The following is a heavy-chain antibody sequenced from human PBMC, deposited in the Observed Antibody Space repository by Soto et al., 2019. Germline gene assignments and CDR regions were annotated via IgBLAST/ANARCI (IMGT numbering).Heavy chain of an antibody. J-gene: IGHJ4*02. CDR1: GGSTTSDY. Sequence: RSLTCTVSGGSTTSDYWSWIRQPPGKGLEWLGYIFHSLGAKYNPSLGSRGTISLDTSKNQLSLSLRSVTAADTAIYFCVRDLNGSGDYWGQGTMVTVYS. CDR3: VRDLNGSGDY. V-gene: IGHV4-59*01. CDR2: IFHSLGA. D-gene: IGHD3-10*01.